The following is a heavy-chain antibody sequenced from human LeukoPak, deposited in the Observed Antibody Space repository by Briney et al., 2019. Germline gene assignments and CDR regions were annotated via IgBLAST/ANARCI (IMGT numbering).Heavy chain of an antibody. CDR1: GFTFSSYA. J-gene: IGHJ4*02. D-gene: IGHD6-19*01. CDR2: IGGSDGRT. CDR3: AKMPVSYSSGWSTFDY. Sequence: QTGGSLRLSCAASGFTFSSYAMSWVRQTPGKRLEWVSGIGGSDGRTYYADSVKGRFTISRDNPKSTLYLQMNSLRAEDTAIYYCAKMPVSYSSGWSTFDYWGQGSLVTVSS. V-gene: IGHV3-23*01.